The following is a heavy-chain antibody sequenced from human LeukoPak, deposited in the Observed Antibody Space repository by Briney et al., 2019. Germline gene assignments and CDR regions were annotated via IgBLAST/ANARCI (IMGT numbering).Heavy chain of an antibody. D-gene: IGHD6-13*01. J-gene: IGHJ4*02. Sequence: PSETLSLTCTVSGGSISSYYWSWIRQPPGKGLEWIGYIYYSGSTNYNPSLKSRVTISVDTSKNQFSLKLSSVTAADTAVYYCARGYLAATGKSSFDYWGQGTLVTVSS. CDR2: IYYSGST. CDR3: ARGYLAATGKSSFDY. CDR1: GGSISSYY. V-gene: IGHV4-59*12.